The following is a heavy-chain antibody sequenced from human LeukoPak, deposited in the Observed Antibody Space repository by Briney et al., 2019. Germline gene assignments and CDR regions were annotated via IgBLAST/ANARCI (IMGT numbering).Heavy chain of an antibody. D-gene: IGHD6-13*01. Sequence: SLRLSCAASGFTFDDFPLNWVRQVPGKGLDWVSGISGNSGSIGYADSVKGRFTISRDNAKNSLYLQMNSLRAEDTALYYCAKDRHSPFIAAAGPFDPWGQGTLVTVSS. J-gene: IGHJ5*02. CDR3: AKDRHSPFIAAAGPFDP. CDR1: GFTFDDFP. CDR2: ISGNSGSI. V-gene: IGHV3-9*01.